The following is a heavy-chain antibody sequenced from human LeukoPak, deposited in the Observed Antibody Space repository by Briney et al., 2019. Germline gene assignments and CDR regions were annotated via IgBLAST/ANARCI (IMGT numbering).Heavy chain of an antibody. Sequence: GGSLRLSCAASGLTYSSYWMSWVRQAPGKGLEWVANIKNDDTEKYYVDSVKGRFTISRDNAKSSLYLQMNSLSAEDTAVYYCARLHNSGYSINWGQGTMVTVSS. V-gene: IGHV3-7*01. CDR1: GLTYSSYW. J-gene: IGHJ3*01. CDR2: IKNDDTEK. CDR3: ARLHNSGYSIN. D-gene: IGHD3-22*01.